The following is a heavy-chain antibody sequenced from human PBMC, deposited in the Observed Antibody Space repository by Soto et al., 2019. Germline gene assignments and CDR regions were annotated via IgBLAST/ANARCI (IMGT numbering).Heavy chain of an antibody. V-gene: IGHV4-59*12. CDR3: ATSKGWFGPKYYFDY. D-gene: IGHD3-10*01. CDR1: GGSISSYY. J-gene: IGHJ4*02. CDR2: IYYSGST. Sequence: PSETLSLTCTVSGGSISSYYWNWIRQPPGKGLEWIGYIYYSGSTYYNPSLKSRVTISVDTSKNQFSLKLSSVTAADTAVYYCATSKGWFGPKYYFDYWGQGTLVTVSS.